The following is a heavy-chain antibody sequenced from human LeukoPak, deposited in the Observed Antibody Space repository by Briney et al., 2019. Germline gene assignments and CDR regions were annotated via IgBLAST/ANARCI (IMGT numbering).Heavy chain of an antibody. CDR3: AKIPFRTVGIAVAGTSPRAEYFQH. D-gene: IGHD6-19*01. Sequence: GGSLRLSCAASGFTFSSYAMSWVRQAPGKGLEWVSAISGSGGSTYYADSVKGRFTISRDNSKNTLYLQMNSLRAGDTAVYYCAKIPFRTVGIAVAGTSPRAEYFQHWGQGTLVTVSS. V-gene: IGHV3-23*01. J-gene: IGHJ1*01. CDR1: GFTFSSYA. CDR2: ISGSGGST.